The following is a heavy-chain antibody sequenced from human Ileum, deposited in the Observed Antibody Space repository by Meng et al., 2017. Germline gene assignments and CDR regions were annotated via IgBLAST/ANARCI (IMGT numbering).Heavy chain of an antibody. CDR2: VSHRGST. V-gene: IGHV4-34*01. CDR3: ARTSVYSYGTWFDP. CDR1: GGSFSGYS. J-gene: IGHJ5*02. D-gene: IGHD5-18*01. Sequence: SETLSLTCALYGGSFSGYSWSWIRQPPGKGLEWIGEVSHRGSTIYNPSLKSRVTLSLDMSRNHFSLRLSSVTATDTAVYYCARTSVYSYGTWFDPWGQGILVTVSS.